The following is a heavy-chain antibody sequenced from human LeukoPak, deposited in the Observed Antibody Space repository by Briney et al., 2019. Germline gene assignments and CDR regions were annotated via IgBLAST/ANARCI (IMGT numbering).Heavy chain of an antibody. V-gene: IGHV3-23*01. Sequence: GGSLRLSCAASGFTFDVSAMNWVRQAPGKGLEWVSGISGSGGSTHYADSVKGRFTISRDHSKNTLYLQMNSLRAEDTAVYYCAKDSYYDSSGYSDYWGQGTLVTVSS. CDR2: ISGSGGST. J-gene: IGHJ4*02. CDR1: GFTFDVSA. CDR3: AKDSYYDSSGYSDY. D-gene: IGHD3-22*01.